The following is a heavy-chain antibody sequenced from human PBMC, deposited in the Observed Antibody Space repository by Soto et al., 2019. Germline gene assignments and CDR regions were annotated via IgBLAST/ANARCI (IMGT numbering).Heavy chain of an antibody. CDR2: IWYDGSNK. V-gene: IGHV3-33*01. Sequence: LRLSCAASGFTFSSYGMHWVRQAPGKGLEWVAVIWYDGSNKYYADSVKGRFTISRDNSKNTLYLQMNSLRAEDTAVYYCARDLTRAPLRAPCGMDVWGKGPTVTVSS. CDR1: GFTFSSYG. J-gene: IGHJ6*04. D-gene: IGHD2-15*01. CDR3: ARDLTRAPLRAPCGMDV.